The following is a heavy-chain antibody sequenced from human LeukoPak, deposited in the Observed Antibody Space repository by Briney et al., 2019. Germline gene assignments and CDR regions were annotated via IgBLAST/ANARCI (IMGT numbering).Heavy chain of an antibody. CDR1: GFTFSSYA. V-gene: IGHV3-23*01. Sequence: GGSLRLSCAASGFTFSSYAMNWVRQAPGKGLEWVSVISGSGATAYYADSVRGRFTISRDNSKNTLYLQMNGLRAEDTAVYYCAREPYYYYGMDVWGQGTTVTVSS. CDR3: AREPYYYYGMDV. J-gene: IGHJ6*02. CDR2: ISGSGATA.